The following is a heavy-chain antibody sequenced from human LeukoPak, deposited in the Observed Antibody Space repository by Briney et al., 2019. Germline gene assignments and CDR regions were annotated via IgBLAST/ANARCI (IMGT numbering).Heavy chain of an antibody. Sequence: GGSLRLSCAASGFTFSSYSMNWVRQAPGKGLEWVSSISSSSSSYIYYADSVKGRFTISRDNSKNTLYLQMNSLRAEDTAVYYCAKAIYCINGVCSDYWGQGTLVTVSS. V-gene: IGHV3-21*01. CDR2: ISSSSSSYI. J-gene: IGHJ4*02. CDR3: AKAIYCINGVCSDY. CDR1: GFTFSSYS. D-gene: IGHD2-8*01.